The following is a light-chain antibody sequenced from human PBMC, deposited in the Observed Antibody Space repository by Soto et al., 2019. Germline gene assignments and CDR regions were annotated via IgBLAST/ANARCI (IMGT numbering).Light chain of an antibody. J-gene: IGKJ3*01. CDR2: GAS. CDR3: QQLNSYLAT. V-gene: IGKV1-9*01. CDR1: QGISSY. Sequence: DIQLTQSPSFLSASVGDRVTITCRASQGISSYLAWYQQKPGKAPKLLIYGASTLQSGVPSRFSGSGSGTEFTLTISSLQPEDFATSYCQQLNSYLATFGPGTKVDIK.